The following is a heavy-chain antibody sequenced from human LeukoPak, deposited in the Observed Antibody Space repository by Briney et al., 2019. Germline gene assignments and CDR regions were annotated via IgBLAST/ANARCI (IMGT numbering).Heavy chain of an antibody. CDR1: LFTFRNHW. D-gene: IGHD4-17*01. CDR3: AREGHGDYHI. J-gene: IGHJ3*02. CDR2: INQDGSEK. V-gene: IGHV3-7*01. Sequence: GGSLRLSCAASLFTFRNHWMTWVRQAPGKGLERVANINQDGSEKYYVDAVKGRFSISRDNAKNSLYLQMNSLRGEDTALYFCAREGHGDYHIWGQGTMVTVSS.